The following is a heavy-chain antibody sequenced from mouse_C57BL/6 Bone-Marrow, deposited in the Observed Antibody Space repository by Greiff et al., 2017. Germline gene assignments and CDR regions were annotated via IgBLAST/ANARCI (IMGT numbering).Heavy chain of an antibody. D-gene: IGHD2-4*01. V-gene: IGHV1-55*01. J-gene: IGHJ2*01. Sequence: QVQLKQPGAELVKPGASVKMSCKASGYTFTSYWITWVKQRPGQGLEWIGDIYPGSGSTNYNEKFKSKATLTVDTSSSTAYMQLSSLTSEDSAVYYCARIYYDYDGYFDYWGQGTTLTVSS. CDR2: IYPGSGST. CDR3: ARIYYDYDGYFDY. CDR1: GYTFTSYW.